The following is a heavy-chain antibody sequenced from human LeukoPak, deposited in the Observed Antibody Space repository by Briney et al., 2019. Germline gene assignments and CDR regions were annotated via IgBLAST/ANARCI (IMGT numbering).Heavy chain of an antibody. Sequence: ASVKVSCKASGYTFTGYYIHWVRQAPGQGLEWMGWINPNSGGTNYAQKFQGRVTMTRDTSISTAYVELSRLRSDDTAVYYCVRGQWELLSFFDYCGQGTLVTVSS. CDR3: VRGQWELLSFFDY. D-gene: IGHD1-26*01. CDR2: INPNSGGT. CDR1: GYTFTGYY. J-gene: IGHJ4*02. V-gene: IGHV1-2*02.